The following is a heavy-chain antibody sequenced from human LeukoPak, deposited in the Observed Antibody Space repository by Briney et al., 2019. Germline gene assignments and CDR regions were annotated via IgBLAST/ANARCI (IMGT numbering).Heavy chain of an antibody. D-gene: IGHD3-9*01. CDR2: ISGSGGST. J-gene: IGHJ6*02. Sequence: GGSLRLSCAASGFTFSSYAMSWVRQAPGKGLEWVSAISGSGGSTYYADSVKGRFTISRDNSKNTLYLQMNSLRAEDTAVYYCANSHYDILTGYYSSYYYYGMDVRGQGTTVTVSS. CDR1: GFTFSSYA. CDR3: ANSHYDILTGYYSSYYYYGMDV. V-gene: IGHV3-23*01.